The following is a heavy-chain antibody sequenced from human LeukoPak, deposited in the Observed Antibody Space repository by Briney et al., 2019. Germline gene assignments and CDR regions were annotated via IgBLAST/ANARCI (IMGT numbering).Heavy chain of an antibody. CDR3: AEEVDFWSGYCGY. Sequence: GGSLRLSCVASGFTFSTYAMSWVRQAPGKGLEWVSGISGSGSGSGTSTSYADSVRARFTISRDNPNNTLFLQMNSLRAEDTAVYYCAEEVDFWSGYCGYWGQGTLVTVSS. J-gene: IGHJ4*02. D-gene: IGHD3-3*01. CDR1: GFTFSTYA. V-gene: IGHV3-23*01. CDR2: ISGSGSGSGTST.